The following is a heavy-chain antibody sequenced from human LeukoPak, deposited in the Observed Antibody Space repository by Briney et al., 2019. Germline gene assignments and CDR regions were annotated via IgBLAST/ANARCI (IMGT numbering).Heavy chain of an antibody. CDR3: ASGNYFDY. CDR1: GFTFSTYW. Sequence: GGSLRLSCAASGFTFSTYWLSWVRQAPGKGLEWVANTKPDGTETHYVDSVKGRFTISRDNAKNSLYLQMNSLRAEDTAVYFCASGNYFDYWGQGTLVAVSS. V-gene: IGHV3-7*01. J-gene: IGHJ4*02. CDR2: TKPDGTET.